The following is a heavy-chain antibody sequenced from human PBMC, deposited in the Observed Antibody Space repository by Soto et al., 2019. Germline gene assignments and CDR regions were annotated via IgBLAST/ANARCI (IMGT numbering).Heavy chain of an antibody. V-gene: IGHV4-4*02. D-gene: IGHD3-10*01. Sequence: SETLSLTCAVSGGSISSSNWWSWVRQPPGKGLEWIGEIYHSGSTNYNPSLKSRVTISVDKSKNQFSLKLSSVTAADTAVYYCARNMVRGVKPNWFDPWGQGTLVTVSS. CDR3: ARNMVRGVKPNWFDP. CDR1: GGSISSSNW. J-gene: IGHJ5*02. CDR2: IYHSGST.